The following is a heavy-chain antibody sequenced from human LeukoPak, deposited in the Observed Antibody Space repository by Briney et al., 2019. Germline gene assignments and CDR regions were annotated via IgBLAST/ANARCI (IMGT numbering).Heavy chain of an antibody. D-gene: IGHD3-22*01. CDR3: ARSYDSSGEYSDY. J-gene: IGHJ4*02. CDR1: GFTFSSYS. Sequence: GSLRLSCAASGFTFSSYSMNWVRQAPGQGLEWVSSISSSSGYIWYVDSVKGRFTISRDNAKNSLYLQMNSLRAEDTAVYYCARSYDSSGEYSDYWGQGTLVTVSS. CDR2: ISSSSGYI. V-gene: IGHV3-21*01.